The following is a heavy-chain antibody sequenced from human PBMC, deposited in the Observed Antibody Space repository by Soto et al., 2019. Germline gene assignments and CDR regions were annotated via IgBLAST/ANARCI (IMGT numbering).Heavy chain of an antibody. D-gene: IGHD2-15*01. CDR3: AKDWGTGYCSGGSCYFNWLDP. Sequence: EVQLLESGGGLVQPGGSLGLSCAASGFTFSSYAMSWVRQAPGKGLEWVSAISGSGGSTYYADSVKGRFTISRDNSKNTLYLQMNSLRAEDTAVYYCAKDWGTGYCSGGSCYFNWLDPSGQGTLVTVSS. CDR1: GFTFSSYA. J-gene: IGHJ5*02. V-gene: IGHV3-23*01. CDR2: ISGSGGST.